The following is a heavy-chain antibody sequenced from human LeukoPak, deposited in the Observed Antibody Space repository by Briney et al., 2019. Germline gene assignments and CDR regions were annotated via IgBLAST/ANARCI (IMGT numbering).Heavy chain of an antibody. CDR3: ARVGGVVVAAKIDY. D-gene: IGHD2-15*01. CDR2: ISAYNGNT. CDR1: GYTFTSYG. V-gene: IGHV1-18*01. Sequence: ASVKVSCRASGYTFTSYGISWVRQAPGQGLEWMGWISAYNGNTNYAQKLQGRVTMTTDTSTSTAYMELRSLRSDDTAAYYCARVGGVVVAAKIDYWGQGTLVTVSS. J-gene: IGHJ4*02.